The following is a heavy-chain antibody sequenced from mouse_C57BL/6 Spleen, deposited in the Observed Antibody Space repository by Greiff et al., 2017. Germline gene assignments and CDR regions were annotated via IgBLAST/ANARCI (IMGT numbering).Heavy chain of an antibody. J-gene: IGHJ4*01. Sequence: QVQLQQPGAELVKPGASVKLSCKASGYTFTSYWMQWVKQRPGQGLEWIGEIDPSDSYTNYNQHFKGKATLTVEPSSRTAYMPHSRRTSEDSAVYYCARGGVNYVYAMDYGGQGTSVTVSS. D-gene: IGHD2-1*01. CDR2: IDPSDSYT. CDR3: ARGGVNYVYAMDY. V-gene: IGHV1-50*01. CDR1: GYTFTSYW.